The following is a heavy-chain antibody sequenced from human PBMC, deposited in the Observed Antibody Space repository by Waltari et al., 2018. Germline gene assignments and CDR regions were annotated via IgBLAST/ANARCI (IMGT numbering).Heavy chain of an antibody. CDR1: GGTFSSYA. CDR2: IIPIFGTA. Sequence: QVQLVQSGAEVKKPGSSVKVSCKASGGTFSSYAISWVRQAPGQGLEWMGGIIPIFGTANYAQKFQGRVTITADESTSKAYMELSSLRSEDTAVYYCASSAVAGAGSRYYFDYWGQGTLVTVSS. D-gene: IGHD6-19*01. J-gene: IGHJ4*02. V-gene: IGHV1-69*01. CDR3: ASSAVAGAGSRYYFDY.